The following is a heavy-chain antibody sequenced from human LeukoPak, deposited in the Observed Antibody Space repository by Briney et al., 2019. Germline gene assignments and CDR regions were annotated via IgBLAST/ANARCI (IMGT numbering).Heavy chain of an antibody. V-gene: IGHV3-33*03. CDR1: GFTFSNYG. CDR2: IWSDGSNK. Sequence: PGGSLRLSCAAAGFTFSNYGTHWVRQAPGKGLEWVAVIWSDGSNKYHADSVKGRFTISRDNSKNTLHLQMNSLRAEDTAVYYCAKDAKPYYYDSSGYYYAGAFDIWGQGTMVTVSS. J-gene: IGHJ3*02. CDR3: AKDAKPYYYDSSGYYYAGAFDI. D-gene: IGHD3-22*01.